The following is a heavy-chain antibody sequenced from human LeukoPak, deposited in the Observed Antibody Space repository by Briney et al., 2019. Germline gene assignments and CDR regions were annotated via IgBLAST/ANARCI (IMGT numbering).Heavy chain of an antibody. V-gene: IGHV4-59*01. CDR3: ARNYDSSGYTTFGY. CDR1: GDSISSYY. CDR2: IYYSGTT. D-gene: IGHD3-22*01. Sequence: SETLSLTCTVSGDSISSYYWSWIRQPPGKGLEWIGYIYYSGTTNYNPSLKSRVTISVDTSKNQFSLKLSSVTAADTAVYYCARNYDSSGYTTFGYWGQGTLVTVSS. J-gene: IGHJ4*02.